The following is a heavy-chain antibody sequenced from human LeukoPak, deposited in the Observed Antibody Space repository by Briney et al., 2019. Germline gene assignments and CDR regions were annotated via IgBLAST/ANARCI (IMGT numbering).Heavy chain of an antibody. Sequence: SETLSLTCSVSGDSISSSYWSWTRQPPGKGLEWIGNIYNSANTNYNPSLQSRVTMSVDTSKNQFSLKLSSVTAADTAVYYCARVAKKGVLRFLEWLSNYMDVWGKGTTVTVSS. D-gene: IGHD3-3*01. V-gene: IGHV4-59*12. CDR1: GDSISSSY. CDR2: IYNSANT. CDR3: ARVAKKGVLRFLEWLSNYMDV. J-gene: IGHJ6*03.